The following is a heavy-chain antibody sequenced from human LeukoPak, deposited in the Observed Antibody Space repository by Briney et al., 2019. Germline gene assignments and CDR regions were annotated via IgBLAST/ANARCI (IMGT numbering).Heavy chain of an antibody. Sequence: ASVKVSCKASGYTFTGHYIHWVRQAPGQGLEWMGWIDPNSGGTNYAQKFQGRVTMARDTPISTAYMYLSSLRSDDTALYFCARGSTGGSYLPYYFDYWGQGTLVTVSS. J-gene: IGHJ4*02. CDR1: GYTFTGHY. D-gene: IGHD1-26*01. CDR2: IDPNSGGT. CDR3: ARGSTGGSYLPYYFDY. V-gene: IGHV1-2*02.